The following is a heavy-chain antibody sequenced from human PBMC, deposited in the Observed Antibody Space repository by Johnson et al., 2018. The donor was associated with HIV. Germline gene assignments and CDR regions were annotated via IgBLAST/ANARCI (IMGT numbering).Heavy chain of an antibody. V-gene: IGHV3-30*18. CDR3: AKDMRQWELLDAFDI. CDR2: ISYDGSNK. J-gene: IGHJ3*02. CDR1: GFTFSSYG. Sequence: HVQLVESGGGVVQPGTSLRLSCAASGFTFSSYGMHWVRQAPGKGLEWVAVISYDGSNKYYADSVKGRFTISRDNSKNTLYLQMNSLRAEDTAVYYCAKDMRQWELLDAFDIWGQGTMVTVSS. D-gene: IGHD1-26*01.